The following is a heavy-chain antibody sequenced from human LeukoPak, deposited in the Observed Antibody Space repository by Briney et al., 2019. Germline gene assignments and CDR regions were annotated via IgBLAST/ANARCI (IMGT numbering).Heavy chain of an antibody. CDR1: GYTFTSYD. CDR3: ARKVPAAIGPFDY. V-gene: IGHV1-2*02. D-gene: IGHD2-2*01. CDR2: INPNNGDT. J-gene: IGHJ4*02. Sequence: ASVKVSCKASGYTFTSYDIKWVRQAPGQGLEWMGWINPNNGDTNYAQKFQGRVAMTRDTSISTAYMELSSLRSDDTAVYYCARKVPAAIGPFDYWGQGTLVTVSS.